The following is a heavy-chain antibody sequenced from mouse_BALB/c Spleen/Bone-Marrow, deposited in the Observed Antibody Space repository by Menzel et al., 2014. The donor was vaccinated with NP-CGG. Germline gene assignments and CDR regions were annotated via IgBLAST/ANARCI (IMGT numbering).Heavy chain of an antibody. V-gene: IGHV5-9*02. D-gene: IGHD2-4*01. CDR3: ARVLRVYAMDY. J-gene: IGHJ4*01. Sequence: EVKVVDSGGGLVKPGGSLKLSCAASGFAFSSYDMSWVRQTPEKRLEWVATISSGGSYTYYPDSVKGRFTISRDNARNTLYLQMSSLRSEDTALYYCARVLRVYAMDYWGQGTSVTVSS. CDR1: GFAFSSYD. CDR2: ISSGGSYT.